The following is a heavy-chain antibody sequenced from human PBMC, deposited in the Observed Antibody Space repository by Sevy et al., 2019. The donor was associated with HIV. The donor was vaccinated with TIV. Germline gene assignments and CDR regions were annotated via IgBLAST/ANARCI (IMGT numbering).Heavy chain of an antibody. J-gene: IGHJ3*02. Sequence: ASVKVSCKASGYTFTSYDINWVRQATGQGLEWMGWMNPNSGNTGYAQKFQGRVTMTRNTSISTAYMELRSLRSEETAVYYCASSDYYDSSGYYYGAFDIWGQGTMVTVSS. CDR1: GYTFTSYD. CDR2: MNPNSGNT. D-gene: IGHD3-22*01. CDR3: ASSDYYDSSGYYYGAFDI. V-gene: IGHV1-8*01.